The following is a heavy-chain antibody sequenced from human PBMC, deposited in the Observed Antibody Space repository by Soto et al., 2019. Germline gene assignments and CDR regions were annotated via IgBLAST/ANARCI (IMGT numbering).Heavy chain of an antibody. Sequence: GASVKVSCKASGGTFSSYAISWVRQAPGQGLEWMGGIIPIFGTANYAQKFQGRVTITADKSTSTAYMELSSLRSEDTAVYYCARDAGGWRYDDYYFDYWGQGTLVTVSS. CDR1: GGTFSSYA. V-gene: IGHV1-69*06. D-gene: IGHD3-3*01. CDR3: ARDAGGWRYDDYYFDY. CDR2: IIPIFGTA. J-gene: IGHJ4*02.